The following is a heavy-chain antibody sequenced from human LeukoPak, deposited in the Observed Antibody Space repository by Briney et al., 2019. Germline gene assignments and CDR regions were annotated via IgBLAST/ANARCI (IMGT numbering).Heavy chain of an antibody. CDR1: GGTFSSYA. J-gene: IGHJ5*02. CDR3: GRGSRWLDP. CDR2: INPSGGST. Sequence: ASVKVSCKASGGTFSSYAISWVRQAPGQGLEWMGIINPSGGSTTYAQKFQGRVTMTRDTSTSTVHMELSSLRSEDTAVYYCGRGSRWLDPWGQGTLVTVSS. V-gene: IGHV1-46*03.